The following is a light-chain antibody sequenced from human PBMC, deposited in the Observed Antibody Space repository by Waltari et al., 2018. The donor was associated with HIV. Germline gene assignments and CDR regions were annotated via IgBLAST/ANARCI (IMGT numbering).Light chain of an antibody. CDR3: HQYGETSYT. CDR1: QTITSNY. V-gene: IGKV3-20*01. CDR2: GAS. J-gene: IGKJ2*01. Sequence: IVLTQSPGTLSLSPGESVRLSCRASQTITSNYLAWFQQKPGQAPRLLIYGASNRATGIPDRFRGSGSGTDFTLTISRLEPEDFAVYYCHQYGETSYTFGQGTKLEIK.